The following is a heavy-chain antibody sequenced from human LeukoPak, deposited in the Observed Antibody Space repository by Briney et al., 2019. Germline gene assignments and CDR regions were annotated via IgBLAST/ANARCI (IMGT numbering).Heavy chain of an antibody. V-gene: IGHV3-7*04. D-gene: IGHD3-22*01. CDR3: ARSQRPSGYYLYYFDY. CDR2: IKQDGSEK. J-gene: IGHJ4*02. Sequence: GGSLRLSCAASGFTCSSYWMSWVRQAPGHGLEWVANIKQDGSEKYYVDSVKGRFTISRDNAKNSLYLQMNSLRAEDTAVYYCARSQRPSGYYLYYFDYWGQGTLVTVSS. CDR1: GFTCSSYW.